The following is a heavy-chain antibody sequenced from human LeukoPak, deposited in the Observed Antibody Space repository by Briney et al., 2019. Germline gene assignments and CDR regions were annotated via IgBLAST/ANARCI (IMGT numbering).Heavy chain of an antibody. CDR1: GFTFSSYG. J-gene: IGHJ4*02. D-gene: IGHD3-22*01. V-gene: IGHV3-30*18. Sequence: GGSLRLSCAASGFTFSSYGMNWVRQAPGKGLEWVAVISYDGSNKYYADSVKGRFTISRDNSKNTLYLQMNSLRAEDTAVYYCAKDQYYYDSSGYYYVDYWGQGTLVTVSS. CDR2: ISYDGSNK. CDR3: AKDQYYYDSSGYYYVDY.